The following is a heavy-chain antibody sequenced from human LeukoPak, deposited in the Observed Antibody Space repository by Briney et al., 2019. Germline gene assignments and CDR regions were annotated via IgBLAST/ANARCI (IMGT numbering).Heavy chain of an antibody. CDR1: GGSISSGGYY. J-gene: IGHJ4*02. CDR2: IYYSGST. D-gene: IGHD3-22*01. Sequence: PSQTLSLTCTVSGGSISSGGYYWSWIRQHPGKGLEWIGYIYYSGSTYYNPSLKSRVTISVDTSKNQFSLKLSSVTAADTAVYYCARGVLDYYDSSGYYYPGGYYFDYWGQGTLVTVSS. V-gene: IGHV4-31*03. CDR3: ARGVLDYYDSSGYYYPGGYYFDY.